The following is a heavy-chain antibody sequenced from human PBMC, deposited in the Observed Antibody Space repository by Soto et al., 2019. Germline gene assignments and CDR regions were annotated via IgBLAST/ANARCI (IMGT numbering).Heavy chain of an antibody. CDR1: GFTFSSYA. CDR2: ISFDGSNT. D-gene: IGHD3-16*01. Sequence: QVQLVESGGGVVQPGRSLRLSCAASGFTFSSYAMHWVRQAPGKGLEWVALISFDGSNTDYADSVRGRFTISRENFKKTRYLQMNSLRTEDTAVYYCAPERRPYALGAQYFQHWGQGTLVTVSS. V-gene: IGHV3-30*01. CDR3: APERRPYALGAQYFQH. J-gene: IGHJ1*01.